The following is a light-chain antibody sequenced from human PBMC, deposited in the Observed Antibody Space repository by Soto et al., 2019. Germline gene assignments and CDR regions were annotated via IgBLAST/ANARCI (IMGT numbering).Light chain of an antibody. CDR1: QSVSNNY. J-gene: IGKJ1*01. Sequence: VLSMSPGTVSLTKVGRAALSCMVRQSVSNNYLAWYPQKPGQAPRLLIYGASNRATGIPDRFSGSGSGTDFTLTISRLEPEEFAVYCCVQYGSSGTCGHGTMV. V-gene: IGKV3-20*01. CDR2: GAS. CDR3: VQYGSSGT.